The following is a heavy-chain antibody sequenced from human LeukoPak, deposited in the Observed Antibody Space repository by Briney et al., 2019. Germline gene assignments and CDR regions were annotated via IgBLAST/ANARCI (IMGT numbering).Heavy chain of an antibody. CDR3: ARGTGYSSGWDY. CDR1: GGTFSSYA. CDR2: IIPIFGTA. D-gene: IGHD6-19*01. J-gene: IGHJ4*02. V-gene: IGHV1-69*13. Sequence: ASVKVSCKASGGTFSSYAISWVRQAPGQGLEWMGGIIPIFGTANYAQKFQGRVTITADESTSTAYMELSSLRSEGTAVYYCARGTGYSSGWDYWGQGTLVTVSS.